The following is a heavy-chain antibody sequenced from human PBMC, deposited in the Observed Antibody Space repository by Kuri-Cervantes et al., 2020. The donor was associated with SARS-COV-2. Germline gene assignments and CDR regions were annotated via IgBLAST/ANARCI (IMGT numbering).Heavy chain of an antibody. CDR3: ARVAESNYFGWYYYYMDV. CDR1: GYSISSGYY. J-gene: IGHJ6*03. V-gene: IGHV4-38-2*01. CDR2: IYHSGTT. Sequence: LRLSCAVSGYSISSGYYWGWIRQPPGKGLEWIGSIYHSGTTYYNPSLKSRVTISVGTSKNQFSLRLRSVTAADTAVYYCARVAESNYFGWYYYYMDVWGEGTTVTVSS. D-gene: IGHD4-11*01.